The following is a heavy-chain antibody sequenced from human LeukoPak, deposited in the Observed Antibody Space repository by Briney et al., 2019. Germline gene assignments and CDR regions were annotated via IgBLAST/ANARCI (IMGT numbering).Heavy chain of an antibody. J-gene: IGHJ4*02. CDR3: ARYLGGFGYCSGGSCYRSRLPGY. CDR1: GYTFTSYG. V-gene: IGHV1-18*01. D-gene: IGHD2-15*01. Sequence: ASVKVSCKASGYTFTSYGISWVRQAPGQGLEWMGWISAYNGNTNYAQKLQGRVTMTTDTSTSTAYMELRSLRSDDTAVYYCARYLGGFGYCSGGSCYRSRLPGYWGQGTLVTVSS. CDR2: ISAYNGNT.